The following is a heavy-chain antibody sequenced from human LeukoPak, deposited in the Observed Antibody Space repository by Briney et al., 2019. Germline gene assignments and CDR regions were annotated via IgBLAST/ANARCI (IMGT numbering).Heavy chain of an antibody. CDR2: ISGSGGST. V-gene: IGHV3-23*01. CDR1: GFTFSSYA. J-gene: IGHJ3*02. D-gene: IGHD2-8*01. CDR3: AKLDADNRYIVLPYDAFDI. Sequence: GGSLRLSCAASGFTFSSYAMSWVRQAPGKGLEWVSAISGSGGSTYYADSVKGRFTISRDNSKNTLYLQMNSLRAEDTAVYYCAKLDADNRYIVLPYDAFDIWGQGTTVTVSS.